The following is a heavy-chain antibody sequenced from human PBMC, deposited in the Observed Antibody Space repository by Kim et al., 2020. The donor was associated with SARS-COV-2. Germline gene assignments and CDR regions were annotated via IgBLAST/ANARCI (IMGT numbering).Heavy chain of an antibody. V-gene: IGHV4-59*01. D-gene: IGHD3-9*01. CDR2: IYYSGST. CDR3: ARRYGNWYFDL. J-gene: IGHJ2*01. CDR1: GASISNYY. Sequence: SETLSLTCTVSGASISNYYGTWIRQPPGKGLEWIGYIYYSGSTNYNPSLKSRVTISADTSKNQFSLKLSSVTAADTAVYYCARRYGNWYFDLWGRGTLVTVSS.